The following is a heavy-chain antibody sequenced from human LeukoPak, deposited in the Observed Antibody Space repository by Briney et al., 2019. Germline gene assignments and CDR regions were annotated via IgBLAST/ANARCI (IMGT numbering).Heavy chain of an antibody. CDR3: AKGGPYGSGRDFDY. V-gene: IGHV3-30*18. Sequence: GGSLRLSCAASGFTFSGYWMHWVRQAPGKGLEWVAVISYDGSNKYYADSVKGRFTISRDNSKNTLYLQMNSLRAEDTAVYYCAKGGPYGSGRDFDYWGQGTLVTVSS. CDR1: GFTFSGYW. D-gene: IGHD3-10*01. CDR2: ISYDGSNK. J-gene: IGHJ4*02.